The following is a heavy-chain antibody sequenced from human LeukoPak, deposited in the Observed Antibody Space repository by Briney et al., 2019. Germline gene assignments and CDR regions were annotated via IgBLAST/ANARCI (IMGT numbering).Heavy chain of an antibody. CDR1: GFTFSSYS. CDR2: ISYDGSNK. CDR3: AKVEQSVGDYGDYLHYMDV. D-gene: IGHD4-17*01. Sequence: GGSLRLSCTASGFTFSSYSMNWVPQAPGKGREWVAVISYDGSNKYYADSVKGRFTISRDNPKNTLYLQMNSLRAEDTAVYYCAKVEQSVGDYGDYLHYMDVWGKGTTVTVSS. J-gene: IGHJ6*03. V-gene: IGHV3-30*18.